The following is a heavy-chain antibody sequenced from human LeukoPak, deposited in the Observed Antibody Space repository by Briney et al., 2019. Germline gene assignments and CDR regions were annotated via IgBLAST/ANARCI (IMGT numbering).Heavy chain of an antibody. J-gene: IGHJ2*01. CDR2: MNPDSGNT. CDR1: GYTFTSYD. V-gene: IGHV1-8*01. CDR3: ARGGWRNWYLDL. Sequence: ASVKVSCKASGYTFTSYDINWVRQATGQGLEWMGWMNPDSGNTGYAQNFQGRVTMTSNTSISTAYMELSSLRSEDTAVYHCARGGWRNWYLDLWGRGSLVTVSS. D-gene: IGHD6-19*01.